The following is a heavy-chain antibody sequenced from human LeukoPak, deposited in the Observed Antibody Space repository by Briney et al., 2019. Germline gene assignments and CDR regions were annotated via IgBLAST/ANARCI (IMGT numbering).Heavy chain of an antibody. V-gene: IGHV1-18*01. D-gene: IGHD3-10*01. CDR2: ISAYNGNT. CDR1: GYTFTSYG. Sequence: ASVKVSCKASGYTFTSYGISWVRQAPGQGLERMGWISAYNGNTNYAQKLQGRVTMTTDTSTSTAYMELRSLRSDDTAVYYCARGDYYYGSGSYYNVPADAFDIWGQGTMVTVSS. CDR3: ARGDYYYGSGSYYNVPADAFDI. J-gene: IGHJ3*02.